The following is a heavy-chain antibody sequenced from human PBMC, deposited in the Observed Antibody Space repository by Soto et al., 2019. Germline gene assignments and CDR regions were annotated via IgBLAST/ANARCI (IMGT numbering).Heavy chain of an antibody. D-gene: IGHD3-22*01. Sequence: QVERVQSGAEVKKPGSSVQGSCQASEDTFRNYAISWVRQAPGQGLEWMGGIIPIFGTANYAQKFQGRVTITEDTSANTVYLELSSLRSEDTAVYYCASTKYDSSAYYYWYLGLWGRGTLVTVSS. CDR3: ASTKYDSSAYYYWYLGL. CDR1: EDTFRNYA. V-gene: IGHV1-69*06. CDR2: IIPIFGTA. J-gene: IGHJ2*01.